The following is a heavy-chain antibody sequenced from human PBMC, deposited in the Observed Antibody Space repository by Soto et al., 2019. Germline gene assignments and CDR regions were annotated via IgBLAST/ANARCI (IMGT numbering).Heavy chain of an antibody. J-gene: IGHJ3*02. CDR3: ARRYLYSGPRDDAFDI. Sequence: QLQLQESGPGLVKPSETLSLTCTVSGGSISSSSYYWGWIRQPPGKGLEWIGSIYYSGSTYYNPSLKSRVTISVDTSKNQFSRKLSSVTAADTAVYYCARRYLYSGPRDDAFDIWGQGTMVTVSS. V-gene: IGHV4-39*01. D-gene: IGHD5-12*01. CDR2: IYYSGST. CDR1: GGSISSSSYY.